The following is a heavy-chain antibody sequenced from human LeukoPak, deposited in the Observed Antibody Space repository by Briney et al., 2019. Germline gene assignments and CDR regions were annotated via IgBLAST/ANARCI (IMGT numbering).Heavy chain of an antibody. D-gene: IGHD6-6*01. J-gene: IGHJ5*02. CDR3: ARGSTAGLELGWFDP. CDR2: IYYSGST. CDR1: GGSISSSSYY. Sequence: SSETLSLTCTVSGGSISSSSYYWGWIRQPPGKGLEWIGSIYYSGSTYYNPSLKSRVTISVDTSKNQFSLNLNSVTAADTAVYYCARGSTAGLELGWFDPWGQGTLVTVSS. V-gene: IGHV4-39*07.